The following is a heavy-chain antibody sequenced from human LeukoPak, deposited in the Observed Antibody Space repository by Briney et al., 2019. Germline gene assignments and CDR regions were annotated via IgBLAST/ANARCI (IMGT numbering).Heavy chain of an antibody. V-gene: IGHV1-2*02. CDR3: ARADCSSTSCYKGNWFDP. CDR1: GGTFSSYA. Sequence: ASVKVSCKASGGTFSSYAISWVRQAPGQGLEWMGWINPNSGGTNYAQKFQGRVTMTRDTSISTAYTELSRLRSDDTAVYYCARADCSSTSCYKGNWFDPWGQGTLVTVSS. J-gene: IGHJ5*02. CDR2: INPNSGGT. D-gene: IGHD2-2*02.